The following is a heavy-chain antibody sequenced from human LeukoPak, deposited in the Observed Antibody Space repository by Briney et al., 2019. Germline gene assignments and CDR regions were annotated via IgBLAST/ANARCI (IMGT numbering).Heavy chain of an antibody. D-gene: IGHD5-24*01. CDR3: ARDQRDGLD. V-gene: IGHV4-59*01. CDR2: IYYSGST. Sequence: SETLSLTCTVSGGSISSYYWSWIRQPPGKGLEWIGYIYYSGSTNYNPSLKSRVTISVDMSKNQFSLKLSSVTAADTAVYYCARDQRDGLDWGQGTLVTVSS. CDR1: GGSISSYY. J-gene: IGHJ4*02.